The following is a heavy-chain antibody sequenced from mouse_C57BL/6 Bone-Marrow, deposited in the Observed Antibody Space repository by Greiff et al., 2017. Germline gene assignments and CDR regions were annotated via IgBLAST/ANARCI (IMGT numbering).Heavy chain of an antibody. V-gene: IGHV5-4*01. J-gene: IGHJ2*01. Sequence: EVKVEESGGGLVKPGGSLKLSCAASGFTFSSYAMSWVRQTPEKRLEWVATISDGGSYTYYPDNVKGRFTISRDNAKNNLYLQMSQLKSEDTAMYYCARDGPIYYDYFDYWGQGTTLTVSS. CDR1: GFTFSSYA. D-gene: IGHD2-4*01. CDR3: ARDGPIYYDYFDY. CDR2: ISDGGSYT.